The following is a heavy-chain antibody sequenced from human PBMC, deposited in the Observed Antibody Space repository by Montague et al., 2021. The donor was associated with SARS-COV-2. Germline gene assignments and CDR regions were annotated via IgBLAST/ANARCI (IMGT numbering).Heavy chain of an antibody. CDR2: IYHSGSS. V-gene: IGHV4-59*02. Sequence: SETLSLTCTVSGGYVSAYYWNWIRQSPGKGLEWIGYIYHSGSSNFNPSLKRRLTMSIDTSKNQLSLTLNSVTAADTAIYFCARDRRGGTGCLDSWGQGILVAVSS. CDR1: GGYVSAYY. D-gene: IGHD2-2*01. CDR3: ARDRRGGTGCLDS. J-gene: IGHJ5*01.